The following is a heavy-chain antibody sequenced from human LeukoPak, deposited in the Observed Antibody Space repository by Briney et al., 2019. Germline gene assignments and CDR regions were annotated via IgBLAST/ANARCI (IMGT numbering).Heavy chain of an antibody. V-gene: IGHV1-69*13. D-gene: IGHD3-3*01. CDR1: GGTFSSYA. Sequence: SVKVSCKASGGTFSSYAISWVRQAPGQGLELMGGIIPIFGTANYAQKFQGRVTITADESTSTAYMELSSLRSEDTAVYYCASPPPEISGVAAFDYWGQGTLVTVSS. J-gene: IGHJ4*02. CDR2: IIPIFGTA. CDR3: ASPPPEISGVAAFDY.